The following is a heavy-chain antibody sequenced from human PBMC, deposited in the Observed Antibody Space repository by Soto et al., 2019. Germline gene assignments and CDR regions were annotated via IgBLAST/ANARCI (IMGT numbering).Heavy chain of an antibody. CDR2: ITISSNKI. J-gene: IGHJ4*01. V-gene: IGHV3-21*01. CDR3: ARDYYYDSRGYSPLAY. Sequence: TGGSLRLSCAASGFTFTRYSMNWVRQAPGKGLEWVSSITISSNKIYYADSVKGRFTISRDNAKNSLYLQMNSLRAEDTAVYYCARDYYYDSRGYSPLAYRGNGTLVTVSS. CDR1: GFTFTRYS. D-gene: IGHD3-22*01.